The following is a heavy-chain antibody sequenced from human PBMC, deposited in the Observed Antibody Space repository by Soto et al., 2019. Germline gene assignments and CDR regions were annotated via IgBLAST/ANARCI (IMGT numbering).Heavy chain of an antibody. CDR2: IKEDGSAN. CDR3: ARDAPLYCNGGKCYWGLDY. J-gene: IGHJ4*02. Sequence: EVQLVESGGGLVQPGGSLRLSCVASGFTFSSYWVSWVRQAPGKGLEWLADIKEDGSANYYVDSVKGRFTISRDNAKNSLYLQMNSLRAEDTAVYYCARDAPLYCNGGKCYWGLDYWGQGTLVTVSS. CDR1: GFTFSSYW. V-gene: IGHV3-7*01. D-gene: IGHD2-15*01.